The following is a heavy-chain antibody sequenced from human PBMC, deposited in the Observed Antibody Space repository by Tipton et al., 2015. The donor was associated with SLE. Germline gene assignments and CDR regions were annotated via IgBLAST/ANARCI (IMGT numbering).Heavy chain of an antibody. CDR2: IGTAGDT. V-gene: IGHV3-13*01. Sequence: QLVQSGGGLIQPGGSLRLSCAASGFTVSSNYMSWVRQATGKGLEWVSVIGTAGDTYYPGSVKGRFTISRENAKNSLYLQMNSLRAGDTAVYYCARACSSTSCYDGMDVWGQGTTVTVSS. CDR3: ARACSSTSCYDGMDV. CDR1: GFTVSSNY. D-gene: IGHD2-2*01. J-gene: IGHJ6*02.